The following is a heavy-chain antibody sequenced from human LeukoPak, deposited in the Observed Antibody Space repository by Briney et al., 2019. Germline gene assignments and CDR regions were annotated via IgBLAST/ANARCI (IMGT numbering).Heavy chain of an antibody. V-gene: IGHV3-21*01. CDR3: ARTIGYCSSTSCPRIDYYYYMDV. CDR2: ISSTSSYI. CDR1: GFTFSSYS. J-gene: IGHJ6*03. Sequence: GGSLRLSCAASGFTFSSYSMNWVRQAPGKGLEWVSSISSTSSYIYYADSVKGRFTISRDNAKNSLYLQMNSLRAEDTAVYYCARTIGYCSSTSCPRIDYYYYMDVWGRGTTVTVSS. D-gene: IGHD2-2*01.